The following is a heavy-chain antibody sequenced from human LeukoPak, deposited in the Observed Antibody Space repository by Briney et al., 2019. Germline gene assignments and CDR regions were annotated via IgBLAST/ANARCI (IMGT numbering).Heavy chain of an antibody. CDR1: GGSISSGDYY. CDR3: ARPYYYDSRIDP. Sequence: SPPETLSLTCTVSGGSISSGDYYWSWIRQPPGKGLEWIAYMYYSGSTYYNPSLKSRVTMSADTSKNQLSLKLSSVTAADTAVYYCARPYYYDSRIDPWGQGILVTVSS. D-gene: IGHD3-22*01. CDR2: MYYSGST. V-gene: IGHV4-30-4*01. J-gene: IGHJ5*02.